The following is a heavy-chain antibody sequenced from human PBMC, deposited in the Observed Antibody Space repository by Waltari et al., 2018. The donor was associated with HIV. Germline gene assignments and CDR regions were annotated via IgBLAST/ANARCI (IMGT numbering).Heavy chain of an antibody. CDR1: ASSISSNYY. D-gene: IGHD3-22*01. V-gene: IGHV4-38-2*02. Sequence: QVQLQESGPRLVKASETLSLTCTVSASSISSNYYWGWIRQPPGKGRQWIGIIYRTGTTFYNPSLKSRVTISSDLSKNQFSLKLTSVSAADTAVYYCARDQDYYDSSGYTCYAFDIWGQGTSVTVSS. CDR2: IYRTGTT. CDR3: ARDQDYYDSSGYTCYAFDI. J-gene: IGHJ3*02.